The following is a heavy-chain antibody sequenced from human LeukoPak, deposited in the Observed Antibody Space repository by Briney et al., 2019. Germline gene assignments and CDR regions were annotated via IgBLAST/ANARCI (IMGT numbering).Heavy chain of an antibody. CDR2: IYYSGST. D-gene: IGHD3-22*01. CDR1: GGSISSYY. J-gene: IGHJ4*02. Sequence: KPSETLSLTCTVSGGSISSYYWSWIRQPPGKGLEWIGYIYYSGSTNYNPSLKSRVTISVDTSKNQFSLKLSSVTAADTAVYYCARGRAYYYDSSGYLNCWGQGTLVTVSS. CDR3: ARGRAYYYDSSGYLNC. V-gene: IGHV4-59*01.